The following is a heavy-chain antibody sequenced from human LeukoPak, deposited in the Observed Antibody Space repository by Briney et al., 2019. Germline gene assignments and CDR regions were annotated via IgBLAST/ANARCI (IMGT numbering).Heavy chain of an antibody. V-gene: IGHV4-59*01. CDR1: GGSLSNYY. J-gene: IGHJ6*02. CDR3: ARYHVSPYGYSDSNYYYYGMDV. CDR2: IHYSGST. D-gene: IGHD4-11*01. Sequence: PSETLSLTRNVSGGSLSNYYWSWIRQPPGKGLEWIGYIHYSGSTNYNPSLKSRVTMSVDTSKNHFSLTLSSVTAKDAAVYYCARYHVSPYGYSDSNYYYYGMDVWGRGTTVTVSS.